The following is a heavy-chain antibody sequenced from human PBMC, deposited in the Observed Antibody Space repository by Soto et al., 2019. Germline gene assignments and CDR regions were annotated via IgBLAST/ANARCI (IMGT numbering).Heavy chain of an antibody. D-gene: IGHD5-18*01. CDR2: INSDGSST. V-gene: IGHV3-74*01. Sequence: PGGSLRLSCAASGFTFSSYWMHWVRQAPGKGLVWVSRINSDGSSTSYADSVKGRFTISRDNAKNTLYLQMNSLRAEDTAVYYCARGGLYSYGPDAFDIWGQGTMVTVSS. J-gene: IGHJ3*02. CDR3: ARGGLYSYGPDAFDI. CDR1: GFTFSSYW.